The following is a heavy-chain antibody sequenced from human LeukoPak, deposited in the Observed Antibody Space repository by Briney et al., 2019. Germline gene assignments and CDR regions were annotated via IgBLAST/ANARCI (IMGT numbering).Heavy chain of an antibody. V-gene: IGHV3-23*01. CDR3: AAIYCGATNCYAFDY. CDR1: GFTFDDHG. Sequence: GGSLRLSCAASGFTFDDHGMSWVRQAPGKGLEWVSAISGSGYWTYYADSVKGRFTISSDKSKNTLYLQMNSLRAEDTAVYYCAAIYCGATNCYAFDYWGQGTLVTVSS. J-gene: IGHJ4*02. CDR2: ISGSGYWT. D-gene: IGHD2-2*01.